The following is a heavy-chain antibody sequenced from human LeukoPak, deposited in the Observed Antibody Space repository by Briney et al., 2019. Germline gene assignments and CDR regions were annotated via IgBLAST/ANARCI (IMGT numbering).Heavy chain of an antibody. J-gene: IGHJ4*02. V-gene: IGHV3-66*01. CDR3: ARGPRIAAAGFNVDY. D-gene: IGHD6-13*01. CDR1: GFTVSSNY. Sequence: GGSLRLSCAASGFTVSSNYMSWVRQAPGKGLEWVSVIYSGGSTYYADSVKGRFTISRGNSKNTLYLQMNSLRAEDTAVYYCARGPRIAAAGFNVDYWGQGTLVTVSS. CDR2: IYSGGST.